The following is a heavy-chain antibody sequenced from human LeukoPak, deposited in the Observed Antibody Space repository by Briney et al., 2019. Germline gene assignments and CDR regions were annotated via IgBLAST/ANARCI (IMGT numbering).Heavy chain of an antibody. D-gene: IGHD6-19*01. CDR1: GFTFSDYY. CDR2: ISPRGDTI. V-gene: IGHV3-11*01. J-gene: IGHJ4*02. Sequence: SGGSLRLSCAASGFTFSDYYMTWVRQAPGKGLDWLSYISPRGDTIYYADSVKGRFTVSRDNAKNSLYLQMNSLRAEDTAMYYCARDRSGGWYPETDYWGQGTLVTVSS. CDR3: ARDRSGGWYPETDY.